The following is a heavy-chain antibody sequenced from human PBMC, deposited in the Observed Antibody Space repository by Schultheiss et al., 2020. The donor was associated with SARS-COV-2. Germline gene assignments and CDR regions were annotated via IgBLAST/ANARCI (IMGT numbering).Heavy chain of an antibody. CDR2: ISGSGDVT. CDR3: AKSPVVVAASEPDY. Sequence: GGSLRLSCAASGFTFRDYSMTWVRQAPGKGLQWVSVISGSGDVTFYADSVKGRFTISRDNSKNTLYLQMNSLRAEDTAVYYCAKSPVVVAASEPDYWGQGTLVTVSS. V-gene: IGHV3-23*01. D-gene: IGHD2-15*01. CDR1: GFTFRDYS. J-gene: IGHJ4*02.